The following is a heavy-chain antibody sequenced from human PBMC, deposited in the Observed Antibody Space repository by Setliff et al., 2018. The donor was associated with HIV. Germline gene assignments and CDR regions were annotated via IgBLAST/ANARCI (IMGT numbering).Heavy chain of an antibody. V-gene: IGHV3-21*01. CDR2: IGSNSFYI. CDR3: ARVFRDGTTSGFDY. J-gene: IGHJ4*02. D-gene: IGHD1-1*01. CDR1: DFSFSTYR. Sequence: PGGSLRLSCAASDFSFSTYRMSWVRQAPGKGPEWVSSIGSNSFYIYYADSVKGRFTISRDNAKNSLYLQLNSLRAEDTAVYHCARVFRDGTTSGFDYWGQGTLVTVSS.